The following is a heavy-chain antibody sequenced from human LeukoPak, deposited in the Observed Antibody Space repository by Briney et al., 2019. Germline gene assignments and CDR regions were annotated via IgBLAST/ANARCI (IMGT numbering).Heavy chain of an antibody. Sequence: SQTLSLTCTVSGGSISSSSYYWGWIRQPPGKGLEWIGSIYYRGSTYYNPSLKSRVTISLDTSKDQFSLKLSSVTAADTAVYYCARSRWLSDPYFDYWGQGTLVTVSS. V-gene: IGHV4-39*07. CDR1: GGSISSSSYY. D-gene: IGHD3-22*01. CDR3: ARSRWLSDPYFDY. J-gene: IGHJ4*02. CDR2: IYYRGST.